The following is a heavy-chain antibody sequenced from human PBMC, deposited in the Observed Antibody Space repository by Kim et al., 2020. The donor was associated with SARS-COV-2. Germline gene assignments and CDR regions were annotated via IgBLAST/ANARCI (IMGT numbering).Heavy chain of an antibody. CDR1: GGSFSGYY. J-gene: IGHJ5*02. V-gene: IGHV4-34*01. CDR2: INHSGST. CDR3: ARGFSMVRGGMKWFDP. Sequence: SETLSLTCAVYGGSFSGYYWSWIRQPPGKGLEWIGEINHSGSTNYNPSLKSRVTISVDTSKNQFSLKLSSVTAADTAVYYCARGFSMVRGGMKWFDPWGQGTLVTVSS. D-gene: IGHD3-10*01.